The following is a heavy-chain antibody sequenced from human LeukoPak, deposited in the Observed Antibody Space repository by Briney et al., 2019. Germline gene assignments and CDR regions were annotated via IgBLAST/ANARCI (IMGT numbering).Heavy chain of an antibody. Sequence: SETLSLTCTVSGGSISSYYWSWIRQSPGKGLEWIGYIFYIGSTNYNPSLKSRVTISVDTSKNQFSLKLSSVTAADTAVYYCARDYYGSGSHYYYYYGMDVWGQGTTVTVSS. CDR2: IFYIGST. CDR3: ARDYYGSGSHYYYYYGMDV. CDR1: GGSISSYY. V-gene: IGHV4-59*12. J-gene: IGHJ6*02. D-gene: IGHD3-10*01.